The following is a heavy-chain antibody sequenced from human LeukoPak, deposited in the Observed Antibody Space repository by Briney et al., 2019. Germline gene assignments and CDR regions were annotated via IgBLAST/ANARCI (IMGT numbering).Heavy chain of an antibody. D-gene: IGHD4-23*01. CDR3: ARSQTGGNSIKVFDY. CDR2: INPSGGST. J-gene: IGHJ4*02. V-gene: IGHV1-46*01. CDR1: GYTFTSYY. Sequence: GASVKVSCKASGYTFTSYYMHWVRQAPGQGLEWMGIINPSGGSTSYAQKFQGRVTITRDTSASTAYMELSSLRSEDTAVYYCARSQTGGNSIKVFDYWGQGTLVTVSS.